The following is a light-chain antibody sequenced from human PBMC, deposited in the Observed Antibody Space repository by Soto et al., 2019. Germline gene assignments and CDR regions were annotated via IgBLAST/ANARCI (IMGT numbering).Light chain of an antibody. CDR3: QQYNKWPLT. Sequence: EIVMTQSPASLSVSPGERGTLSWRASQRVSNNLAWYQQKPGQAPRLLIYHASTRATGIPARFSGSGSGTEFTLTISNLQSEDFAVYYCQQYNKWPLTFGGGTKVEIK. CDR2: HAS. J-gene: IGKJ4*01. V-gene: IGKV3-15*01. CDR1: QRVSNN.